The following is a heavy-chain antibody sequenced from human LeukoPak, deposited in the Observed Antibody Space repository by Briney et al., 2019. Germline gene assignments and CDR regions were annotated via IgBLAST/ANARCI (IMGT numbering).Heavy chain of an antibody. J-gene: IGHJ4*02. Sequence: GGSLRLSCAASGFTFNSYAMYWVCQAPGKGLEWISGIFGSGGSAHYADSVKGRFTISRDNSKNTLYLQMNSLRAEDTAVYYCGKTTAGYSSGRFPGWPVDYWGQGTLVTVSS. CDR3: GKTTAGYSSGRFPGWPVDY. V-gene: IGHV3-23*01. CDR1: GFTFNSYA. CDR2: IFGSGGSA. D-gene: IGHD6-19*01.